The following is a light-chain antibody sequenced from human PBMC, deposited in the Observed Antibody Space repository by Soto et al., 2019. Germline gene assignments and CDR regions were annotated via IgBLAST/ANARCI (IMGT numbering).Light chain of an antibody. V-gene: IGKV3-20*01. Sequence: EIVLTQSPGTLSLSPGERATLSCRASQSVSSSYLAWYQQRPGQAPRLLIYGASSRATGIPDRFSGSESGTDFTLTSSRLEPEDFAVYYCQQYGSSLTWTFGRGTKVEIK. J-gene: IGKJ1*01. CDR1: QSVSSSY. CDR3: QQYGSSLTWT. CDR2: GAS.